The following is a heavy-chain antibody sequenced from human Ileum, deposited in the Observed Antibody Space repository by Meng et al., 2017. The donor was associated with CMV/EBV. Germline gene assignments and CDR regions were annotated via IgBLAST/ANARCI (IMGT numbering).Heavy chain of an antibody. CDR2: INTNADTI. D-gene: IGHD1-26*01. J-gene: IGHJ4*02. Sequence: VEYGGCVCHAGRFLRLSCEASGFTFSDYWMHWVRQAPGQGPLWVSRINTNADTIDYADSVKGRFTISRDNAKNTLYLQMNSLRAEDTAVYYCTRAGSYRHDYWGQGTLVTVSS. CDR3: TRAGSYRHDY. CDR1: GFTFSDYW. V-gene: IGHV3-74*01.